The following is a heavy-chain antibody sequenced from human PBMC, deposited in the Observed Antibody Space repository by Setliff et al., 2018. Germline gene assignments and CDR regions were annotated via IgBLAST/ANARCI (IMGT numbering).Heavy chain of an antibody. CDR2: VFVDGST. Sequence: SETLSLTCTVSGDSISTYYWSWIRRPAGKGLEWIGRVFVDGSTNYNPSLKSRVTISIDTSKSQFSLKLSSMTAADTALYYCARNPDFLQYSFDLWGRGTLVTVSS. D-gene: IGHD5-12*01. J-gene: IGHJ2*01. CDR1: GDSISTYY. CDR3: ARNPDFLQYSFDL. V-gene: IGHV4-4*07.